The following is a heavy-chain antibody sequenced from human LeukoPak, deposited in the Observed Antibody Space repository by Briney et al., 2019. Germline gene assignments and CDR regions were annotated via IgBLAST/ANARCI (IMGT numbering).Heavy chain of an antibody. D-gene: IGHD1-1*01. CDR3: ATRKNEIYYFDY. J-gene: IGHJ4*02. Sequence: GGSLRLSCAASGFTVSSNYMSWVRQAPGKGLEWVSAISGSGGSTYYADSVKGRFTISRDNSKNTLYLQMNSLRAEDTAVYYCATRKNEIYYFDYWGQGTLVTVSS. CDR1: GFTVSSNY. V-gene: IGHV3-23*01. CDR2: ISGSGGST.